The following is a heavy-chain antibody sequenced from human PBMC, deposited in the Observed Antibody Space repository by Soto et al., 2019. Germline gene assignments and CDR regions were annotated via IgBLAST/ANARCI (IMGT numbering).Heavy chain of an antibody. CDR3: ASVVPAAIRPEYYYYYGMDV. CDR1: GGTFSSYA. J-gene: IGHJ6*02. CDR2: IIPLFSTA. D-gene: IGHD2-2*02. V-gene: IGHV1-69*01. Sequence: QVQLVQSGAEVKKPGSSVKVSCKASGGTFSSYAISWVRQAPGQGLEWMGDIIPLFSTANYAQRFQGRVTITADESTSPAYMDLSSLRSDDTAVYYCASVVPAAIRPEYYYYYGMDVWGQGTTVTVSS.